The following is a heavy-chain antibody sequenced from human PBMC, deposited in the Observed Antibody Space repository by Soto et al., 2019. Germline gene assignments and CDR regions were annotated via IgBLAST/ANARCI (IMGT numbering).Heavy chain of an antibody. CDR3: ARIDCIGTSCYGGDWFDP. V-gene: IGHV1-18*01. CDR2: ISAYNGNT. J-gene: IGHJ5*02. Sequence: QVQLVQSGAEVKKPGASVKVSCKASGYTFTSYGISWVRQAPGQGLEWMGWISAYNGNTNYAQKLQGRVTMTTDTTTSTAYMELRRLRSDDTAVYYCARIDCIGTSCYGGDWFDPWGQGTLVTVSS. CDR1: GYTFTSYG. D-gene: IGHD2-2*01.